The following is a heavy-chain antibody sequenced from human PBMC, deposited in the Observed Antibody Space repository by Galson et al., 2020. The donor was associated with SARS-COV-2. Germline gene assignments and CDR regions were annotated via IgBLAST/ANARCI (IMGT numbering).Heavy chain of an antibody. Sequence: GGSLRLSCAASGFTFDDYAMHWVRQAPAKGLEWVSLISWDVGDTYYADSVQGRFTISRDNSKNSLYLQMNGLRAEDTAWYYCAKAYCGSSSCYDYYGMDVWGQVTTVTVSS. CDR3: AKAYCGSSSCYDYYGMDV. CDR2: ISWDVGDT. J-gene: IGHJ6*02. V-gene: IGHV3-43D*03. CDR1: GFTFDDYA. D-gene: IGHD2-2*01.